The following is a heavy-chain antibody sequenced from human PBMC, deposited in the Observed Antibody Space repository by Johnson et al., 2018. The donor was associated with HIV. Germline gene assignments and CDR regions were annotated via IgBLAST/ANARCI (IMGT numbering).Heavy chain of an antibody. CDR2: ISYDGSNK. CDR1: GFTFSRYP. D-gene: IGHD1-26*01. J-gene: IGHJ3*02. V-gene: IGHV3-30*18. CDR3: AKDRGYSGSPPDAFDI. Sequence: QVQLVESGGGVVQPGRPLRLSCAASGFTFSRYPMHWVRQAPGKGLEWVAFISYDGSNKYYADSVKGRFTISRDNSKNTLYLQMNSLRAEDTAVYYCAKDRGYSGSPPDAFDIWGQGTMVTVSS.